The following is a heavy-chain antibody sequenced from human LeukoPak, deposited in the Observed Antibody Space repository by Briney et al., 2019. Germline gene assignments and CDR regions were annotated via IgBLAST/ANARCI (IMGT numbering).Heavy chain of an antibody. D-gene: IGHD4-17*01. CDR2: IYYSGST. V-gene: IGHV4-59*01. CDR3: AREDYGDAFDI. CDR1: GGSISSYY. Sequence: SETLSLTCTVSGGSISSYYWSWIRQPPGKGLEWIGYIYYSGSTNYNPSLESRVTISVDTSKNQFSLKLSSVTAADTAVYYCAREDYGDAFDIWGRGTMVTVSS. J-gene: IGHJ3*02.